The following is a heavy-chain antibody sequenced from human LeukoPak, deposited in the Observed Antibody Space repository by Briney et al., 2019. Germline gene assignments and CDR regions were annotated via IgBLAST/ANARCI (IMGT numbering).Heavy chain of an antibody. CDR2: TYYSGTT. CDR1: GASITSYY. V-gene: IGHV4-59*01. Sequence: SETLSLTCTVSGASITSYYWSWIRQPPGKGLEWIAYTYYSGTTNYNPSLKSRVTISVDTSKNQFSLKLRSVTAADTAVYYCARGSGAALGYYFDYWGQGTLVTVSS. D-gene: IGHD6-13*01. CDR3: ARGSGAALGYYFDY. J-gene: IGHJ4*02.